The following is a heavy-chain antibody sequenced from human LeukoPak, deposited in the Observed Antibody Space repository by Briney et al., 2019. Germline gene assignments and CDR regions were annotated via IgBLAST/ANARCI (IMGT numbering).Heavy chain of an antibody. Sequence: GGSLRLSCAVSGFTLSVYYMTWIRQAPGKGLEWVSYISSSGSNIHYADSVKGRFTVSRDNAKNSLYLQMNGLRGEDTAVYYCARYYDSGASRGPKKTFNIWGQGTMVTVSS. V-gene: IGHV3-11*01. J-gene: IGHJ3*02. CDR2: ISSSGSNI. CDR1: GFTLSVYY. D-gene: IGHD3-16*01. CDR3: ARYYDSGASRGPKKTFNI.